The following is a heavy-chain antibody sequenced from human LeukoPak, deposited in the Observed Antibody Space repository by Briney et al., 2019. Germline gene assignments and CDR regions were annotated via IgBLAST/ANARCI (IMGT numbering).Heavy chain of an antibody. CDR2: IYYSGGS. D-gene: IGHD1-26*01. Sequence: SETLSLTCTVSGASLSRYYWSWIRQPPGKGLEWIGYIYYSGGSTYSPSLQSRVTISVDTSKNQFSLRLSSVTAADTAVYYCASGGGWELPYNFDYWGQGTLVTVSS. V-gene: IGHV4-59*08. CDR3: ASGGGWELPYNFDY. J-gene: IGHJ4*02. CDR1: GASLSRYY.